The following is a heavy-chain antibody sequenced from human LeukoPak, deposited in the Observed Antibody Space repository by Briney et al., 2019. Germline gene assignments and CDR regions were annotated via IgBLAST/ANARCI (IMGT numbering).Heavy chain of an antibody. CDR2: INPNSGGT. V-gene: IGHV1-2*02. J-gene: IGHJ4*02. CDR1: GYSLTGYY. D-gene: IGHD6-19*01. Sequence: ASVKVSCKASGYSLTGYYMHWVRQAPGQGLEGMGWINPNSGGTNYAQRVQGRVTMTRDTSINTAYMELSGLMSDDTAVYYCARPYTSGWSGFDNWGQGTLVTVSS. CDR3: ARPYTSGWSGFDN.